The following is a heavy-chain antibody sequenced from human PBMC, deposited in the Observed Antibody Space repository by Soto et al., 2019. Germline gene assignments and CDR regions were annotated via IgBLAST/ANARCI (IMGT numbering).Heavy chain of an antibody. D-gene: IGHD3-16*01. CDR3: ARGVDGGERLGQRATYFDY. J-gene: IGHJ4*02. Sequence: QVQLVASGGGVVQPGRSLRLSCAASGFTFSRYGIHWVRQVPGKGLEWVAAISYDGGREYYADSVMGRCTISRDNSKNTRYLEMSSRRIEDTAVYTCARGVDGGERLGQRATYFDYWGQGTLLTVSS. V-gene: IGHV3-30*03. CDR2: ISYDGGRE. CDR1: GFTFSRYG.